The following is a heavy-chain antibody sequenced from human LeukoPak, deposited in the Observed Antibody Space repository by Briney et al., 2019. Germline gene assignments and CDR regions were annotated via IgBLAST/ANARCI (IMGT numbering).Heavy chain of an antibody. CDR3: AKTAGILNNYYYYYYMDV. J-gene: IGHJ6*03. CDR2: ISAYNGNT. D-gene: IGHD5-18*01. Sequence: GASVKVSCKASGYTFTSYGISWVRQAPGQGLEWMGWISAYNGNTNYAQKLQGRVTMTTDTSTSTAYMELRSLRSEDTAVYYCAKTAGILNNYYYYYYMDVWGKGTTVTVSS. V-gene: IGHV1-18*01. CDR1: GYTFTSYG.